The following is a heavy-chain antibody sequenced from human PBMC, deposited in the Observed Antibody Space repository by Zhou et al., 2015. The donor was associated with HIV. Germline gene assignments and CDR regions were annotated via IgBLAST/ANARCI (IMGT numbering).Heavy chain of an antibody. Sequence: QMQLVQSGPEVKKPGTSVKVSCKASGFTFTSSAVQWVRQARGQRLEWIGWIVVGSGNTNYAQKFQERVTITRDMSTSTAYMELSSLRSEDTAVYYCAAATGIVVVPARDYYYYYGMDVWGQGTNGHRLL. CDR3: AAATGIVVVPARDYYYYYGMDV. J-gene: IGHJ6*02. D-gene: IGHD2-2*01. CDR1: GFTFTSSA. V-gene: IGHV1-58*01. CDR2: IVVGSGNT.